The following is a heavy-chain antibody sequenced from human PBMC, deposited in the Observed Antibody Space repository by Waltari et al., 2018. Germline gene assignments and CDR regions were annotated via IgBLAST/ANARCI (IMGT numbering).Heavy chain of an antibody. CDR2: INGDGSEK. V-gene: IGHV3-7*01. J-gene: IGHJ4*02. CDR1: GLTFSRFW. Sequence: EVQLVESGGGLVQPGGSLRLSCAASGLTFSRFWMTWVRQAPGKGLEWVANINGDGSEKHYVDSVKGRFTISRDNAKNSLFLQMNSLRADDTAVYYCASGGHVDYCGQGTLVTVSS. CDR3: ASGGHVDY.